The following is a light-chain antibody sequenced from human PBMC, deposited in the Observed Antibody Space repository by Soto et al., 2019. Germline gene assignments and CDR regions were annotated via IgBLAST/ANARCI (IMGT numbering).Light chain of an antibody. Sequence: QSALTQPRSVSGSPGQSVTISCTGTSSDVGGYDYVSWFQQYPGKAPKLMIYDVSKRPSGVPDRFSGSKSGNTASLNISGLQAEDEAEYSCCSYAGTYTYVFGTGTKLTVL. CDR3: CSYAGTYTYV. V-gene: IGLV2-11*01. CDR1: SSDVGGYDY. CDR2: DVS. J-gene: IGLJ1*01.